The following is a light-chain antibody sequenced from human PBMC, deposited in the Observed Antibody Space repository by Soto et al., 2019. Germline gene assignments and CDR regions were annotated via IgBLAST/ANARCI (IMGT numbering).Light chain of an antibody. Sequence: QSVLTQPPSVSGSPGQSVTISCTGTISDVGSYNRVSWYQRSPGAAPKLMIYHVTYRPSGVSNRYPGSKSGNSVSLTISGLQADDEADYYCCSLKTSHTYVFGSGTKVTVL. J-gene: IGLJ1*01. CDR2: HVT. CDR3: CSLKTSHTYV. CDR1: ISDVGSYNR. V-gene: IGLV2-18*02.